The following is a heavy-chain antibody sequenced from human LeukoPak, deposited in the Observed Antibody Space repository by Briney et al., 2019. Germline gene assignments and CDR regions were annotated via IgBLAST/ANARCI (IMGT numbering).Heavy chain of an antibody. J-gene: IGHJ4*02. CDR3: ATLFDFNGEH. D-gene: IGHD2-8*01. CDR1: VYTLSALS. Sequence: ASVKVSCKVSVYTLSALSMHWVRQAPGKGLEWMGGCDPEDGETIYAQKFHGRVTMTEDTSTDTAYMELSSLRSEDTAVYYCATLFDFNGEHGGQGTLVTVSS. CDR2: CDPEDGET. V-gene: IGHV1-24*01.